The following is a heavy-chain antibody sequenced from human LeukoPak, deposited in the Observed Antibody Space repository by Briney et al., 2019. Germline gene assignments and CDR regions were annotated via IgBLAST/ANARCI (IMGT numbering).Heavy chain of an antibody. V-gene: IGHV4-59*08. CDR2: IYYSGST. J-gene: IGHJ4*02. D-gene: IGHD6-13*01. Sequence: SETLSVTCTVSGGSISTYYWSWIRQPPGNRLEWLGYIYYSGSTNYNPSLQSRVTISVDTSKNQFSLKLSSVTAADTAVYYCARLGYYSSSWTAFDYWGQGTLVTVSS. CDR1: GGSISTYY. CDR3: ARLGYYSSSWTAFDY.